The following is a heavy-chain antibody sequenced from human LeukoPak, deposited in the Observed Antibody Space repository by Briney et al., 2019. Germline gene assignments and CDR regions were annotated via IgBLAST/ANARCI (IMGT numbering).Heavy chain of an antibody. V-gene: IGHV1-2*02. CDR3: ARASVPGELLNPFDY. Sequence: GASVKVSCKASGYTFTSHTINWVRQAPGQGLEWMGWINPNSGGTNYAQKFRGRVTMTRDTSINTAYMELSRLISDDTAVYYCARASVPGELLNPFDYWGQGTLVTVSS. CDR1: GYTFTSHT. J-gene: IGHJ4*02. D-gene: IGHD1-26*01. CDR2: INPNSGGT.